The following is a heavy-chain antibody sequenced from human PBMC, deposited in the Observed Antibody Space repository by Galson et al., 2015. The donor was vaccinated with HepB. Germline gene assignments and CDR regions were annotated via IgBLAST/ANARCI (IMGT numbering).Heavy chain of an antibody. J-gene: IGHJ3*02. Sequence: ETLSLTCTVSGGSISSSSYYWGWIRQPPGKGLEWIGSIYYSGSTYYNPSLKSRVTISVDTSKNQFSLKLSSVTAADTAVYYCARKGTTVTEDDAFDIWGQGTMVTVSS. CDR2: IYYSGST. CDR1: GGSISSSSYY. CDR3: ARKGTTVTEDDAFDI. V-gene: IGHV4-39*01. D-gene: IGHD4-17*01.